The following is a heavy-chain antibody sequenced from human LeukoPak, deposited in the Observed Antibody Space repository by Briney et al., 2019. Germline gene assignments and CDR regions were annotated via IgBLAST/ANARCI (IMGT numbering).Heavy chain of an antibody. Sequence: SETLSLTCTVSGGSISSYYWSWIRQPPGKGLEWIGYIYYRGSTNYNPSLKSRVTISVDTSKNQFSLKLSSVTAADTAVYYCAREGGSGGSAYYFDYWGQGTLVTVSS. V-gene: IGHV4-59*01. CDR2: IYYRGST. D-gene: IGHD2-15*01. J-gene: IGHJ4*02. CDR3: AREGGSGGSAYYFDY. CDR1: GGSISSYY.